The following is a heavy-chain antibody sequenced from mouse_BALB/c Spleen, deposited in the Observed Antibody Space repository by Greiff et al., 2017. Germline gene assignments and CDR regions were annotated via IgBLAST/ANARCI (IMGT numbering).Heavy chain of an antibody. Sequence: ESGPGLVKPSQSLSLTCSVTGYSITSGYYWNWIRQFPGNKLEWMGYISYDGSNNYNPSLKNRISITRDTSKNQFFLKLNSVTTEDTATYYCASSTMITTWFAYWGQGTLVTVSA. CDR2: ISYDGSN. CDR1: GYSITSGYY. D-gene: IGHD2-4*01. CDR3: ASSTMITTWFAY. V-gene: IGHV3-6*02. J-gene: IGHJ3*01.